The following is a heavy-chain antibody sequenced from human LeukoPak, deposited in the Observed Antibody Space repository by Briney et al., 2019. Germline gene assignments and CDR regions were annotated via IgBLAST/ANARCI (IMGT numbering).Heavy chain of an antibody. CDR1: GYTFSDHY. CDR2: IYPDSGGT. J-gene: IGHJ4*02. D-gene: IGHD3-10*01. CDR3: ARGRSDYYLDS. Sequence: EASVKVSCKASGYTFSDHYIHWVRQAPGHGLEWMGWIYPDSGGTNSAQKFQGRVTMTRDTSISTAYMGLSRLTSDDTAVYYCARGRSDYYLDSWGQGTLVTVSS. V-gene: IGHV1-2*02.